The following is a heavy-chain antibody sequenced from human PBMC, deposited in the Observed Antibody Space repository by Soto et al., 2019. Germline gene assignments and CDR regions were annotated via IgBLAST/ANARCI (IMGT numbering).Heavy chain of an antibody. J-gene: IGHJ6*02. CDR2: IYYSGST. CDR1: GGSISSGGYY. D-gene: IGHD4-4*01. Sequence: PSETLSLTCTVSGGSISSGGYYWSWIRQHPGKGLEWIGYIYYSGSTYYNPSLKSRVTISVDTSKNQFSLKLSSVTAAGTAVYYCASFRNYLLDYYYYGMDVWGQGTKVTVSS. V-gene: IGHV4-31*03. CDR3: ASFRNYLLDYYYYGMDV.